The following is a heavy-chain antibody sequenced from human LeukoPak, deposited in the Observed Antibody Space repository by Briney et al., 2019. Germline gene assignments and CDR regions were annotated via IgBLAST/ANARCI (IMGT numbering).Heavy chain of an antibody. Sequence: PGGSLRLSCAASGFTFSDYYMSWIRQPPGKGLEWIGEINHSGSTNYNPSLKSRVTISVDTSKNQFSLKLSSVTAADTAVYYCARGRPRPGYWGQGTLVTVSS. CDR3: ARGRPRPGY. J-gene: IGHJ4*02. CDR1: GFTFSDYY. V-gene: IGHV4-34*01. D-gene: IGHD1-14*01. CDR2: INHSGST.